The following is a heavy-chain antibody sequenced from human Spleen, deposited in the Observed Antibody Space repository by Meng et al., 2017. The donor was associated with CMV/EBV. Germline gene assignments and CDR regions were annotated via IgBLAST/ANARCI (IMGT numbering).Heavy chain of an antibody. Sequence: ASVKVSCKASGYTFTGYYMHWVRQAPGQGLEWMGWINPNSGDTNYAQKFQGRVTMTRDTSINTAYMELSRLRSDDTAMYYCASHSSDYYYGMDVWGQGTTVTVSS. CDR2: INPNSGDT. D-gene: IGHD6-6*01. J-gene: IGHJ6*02. CDR1: GYTFTGYY. V-gene: IGHV1-2*02. CDR3: ASHSSDYYYGMDV.